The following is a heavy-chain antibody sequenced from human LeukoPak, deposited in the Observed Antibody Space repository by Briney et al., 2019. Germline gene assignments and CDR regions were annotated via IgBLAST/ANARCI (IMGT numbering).Heavy chain of an antibody. CDR3: ARDRRGSYHGWFDP. V-gene: IGHV1-8*01. CDR1: GYTFTSYD. D-gene: IGHD1-26*01. CDR2: MNPNSGNT. J-gene: IGHJ5*02. Sequence: GASVKVSCKASGYTFTSYDINWVRQATGQGLEWMGWMNPNSGNTGYAQKFQGRVTMTRNTSISTAYMELSSPRSEDTAVYYCARDRRGSYHGWFDPWDQGTLVTVSS.